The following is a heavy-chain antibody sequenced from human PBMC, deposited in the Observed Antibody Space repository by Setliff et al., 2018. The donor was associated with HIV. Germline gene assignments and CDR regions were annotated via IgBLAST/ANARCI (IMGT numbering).Heavy chain of an antibody. J-gene: IGHJ4*02. D-gene: IGHD6-13*01. CDR3: ARHVGISIGGTRGDFDC. V-gene: IGHV4-38-2*01. CDR2: IYHSGGT. Sequence: SETLSLTCAVSGYSISSGYYWGWIRQPPGRGLEWIGNIYHSGGTHYNPSLRSRVTISVDTSKNQFSLRLSSVTAADTAVYYCARHVGISIGGTRGDFDCWGQGTLVTVSS. CDR1: GYSISSGYY.